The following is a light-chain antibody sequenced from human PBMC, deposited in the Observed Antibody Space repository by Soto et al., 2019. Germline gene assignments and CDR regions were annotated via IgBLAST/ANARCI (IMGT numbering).Light chain of an antibody. CDR2: GAS. CDR3: LQDYNYPRT. J-gene: IGKJ1*01. Sequence: EIVLAQSPGTLSLSPGERATLSCRSSQSVSNNYLAWYRQKPGQAPWLLIYGASNRAGGVPDRFSGSGSGSDFTLTISSLQPEDFATYYCLQDYNYPRTFGQGTKVDIK. CDR1: QSVSNNY. V-gene: IGKV3-20*01.